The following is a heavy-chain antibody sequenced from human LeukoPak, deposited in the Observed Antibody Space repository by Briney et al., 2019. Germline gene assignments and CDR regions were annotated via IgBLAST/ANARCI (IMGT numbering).Heavy chain of an antibody. CDR2: MNPNSGNT. D-gene: IGHD3-10*01. CDR3: ARVVHYYGSEVSDY. CDR1: GYTFTSYD. Sequence: ASVKVSCKASGYTFTSYDINWVRQATGQGLEWMGWMNPNSGNTGYAQKFQGRVTITRNTSISTAYMELRSLRSDDTAVYYCARVVHYYGSEVSDYWGQGTLVTVSS. J-gene: IGHJ4*02. V-gene: IGHV1-8*03.